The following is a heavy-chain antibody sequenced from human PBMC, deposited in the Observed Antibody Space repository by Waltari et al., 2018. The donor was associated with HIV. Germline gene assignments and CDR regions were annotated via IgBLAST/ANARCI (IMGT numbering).Heavy chain of an antibody. V-gene: IGHV3-21*01. D-gene: IGHD3-9*01. CDR3: ARGSYLYYDILTGYLDY. CDR2: ISSSSSYI. Sequence: EVQLVESGGGLVKPGGSLRLSCAAFGVTCGSKSMNWVRQAPGRGLEWGSSISSSSSYIYYADSVKGRFTISRDNAKNSLYLQMNSLRAEDTAVYYCARGSYLYYDILTGYLDYWGQGTLVTVSS. CDR1: GVTCGSKS. J-gene: IGHJ4*02.